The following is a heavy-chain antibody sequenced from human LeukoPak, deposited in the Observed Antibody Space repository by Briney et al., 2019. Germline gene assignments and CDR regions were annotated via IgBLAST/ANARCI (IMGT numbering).Heavy chain of an antibody. J-gene: IGHJ4*02. V-gene: IGHV3-23*01. Sequence: GGSLRLSCAASGFTFSSYAMSWVRQAPGKGLEWVSAISGGGDNINYADSVKGRFTISRDNTKNTVYLQINSLRADDTAVYFCTKGGYCSSTSCYRDYWGQGTLVTVSS. D-gene: IGHD2-2*01. CDR3: TKGGYCSSTSCYRDY. CDR2: ISGGGDNI. CDR1: GFTFSSYA.